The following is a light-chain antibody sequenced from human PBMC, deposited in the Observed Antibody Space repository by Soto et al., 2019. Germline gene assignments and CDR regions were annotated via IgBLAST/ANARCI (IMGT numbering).Light chain of an antibody. CDR1: RTISTY. CDR2: SAS. V-gene: IGKV1-39*01. J-gene: IGKJ1*01. Sequence: DIQMAQSPSSLSAFVGDRVTITCRASRTISTYLNWYQKKPGRAPRLLIHSASSLQSGIPSRFTGSGSGTAYSLPISGSQHDDVSTSYCQQRNSMPWTFGPGTEVE. CDR3: QQRNSMPWT.